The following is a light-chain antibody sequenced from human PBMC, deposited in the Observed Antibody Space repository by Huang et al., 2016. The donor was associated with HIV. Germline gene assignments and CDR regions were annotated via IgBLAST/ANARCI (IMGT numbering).Light chain of an antibody. CDR2: GAS. CDR1: QSVSSD. J-gene: IGKJ5*01. Sequence: EIVMTQSPATLSVSLGDRATLSCRASQSVSSDLAWYQQKPGQAPRLLMYGASTRAAGIPARFSGSGAGTEFTLTISSLQSGDFAVYYCQQYNNWPPITFGQGTRLEIK. V-gene: IGKV3-15*01. CDR3: QQYNNWPPIT.